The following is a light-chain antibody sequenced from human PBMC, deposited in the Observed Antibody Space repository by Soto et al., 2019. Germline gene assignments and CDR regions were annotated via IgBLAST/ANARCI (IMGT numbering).Light chain of an antibody. CDR3: CTDAGTYKV. CDR2: HVS. V-gene: IGLV2-11*01. J-gene: IGLJ1*01. Sequence: QSALTQPRSVSGSPGQSVTISCTGTSSDIGAYNYVSWYQQHPDKAPKLMIYHVSKRPSGVPDRFSGSKSGNAASLTISGLQAEDEADYYCCTDAGTYKVFGPGTKLTVL. CDR1: SSDIGAYNY.